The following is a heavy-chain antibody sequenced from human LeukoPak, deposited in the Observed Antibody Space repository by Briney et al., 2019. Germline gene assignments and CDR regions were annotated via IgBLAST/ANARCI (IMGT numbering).Heavy chain of an antibody. CDR1: GFTFSSYG. J-gene: IGHJ6*02. CDR2: ISYDGSNK. D-gene: IGHD1-1*01. CDR3: AKDLTTGTTIHYGMDV. Sequence: GGSLRLSCAASGFTFSSYGMHWVRQAPGKGLEWVAVISYDGSNKYYADSVKGRFTISRDNSKNTLYLQMNSLRAEDTAVYYCAKDLTTGTTIHYGMDVWGQGTTVTVSS. V-gene: IGHV3-30*18.